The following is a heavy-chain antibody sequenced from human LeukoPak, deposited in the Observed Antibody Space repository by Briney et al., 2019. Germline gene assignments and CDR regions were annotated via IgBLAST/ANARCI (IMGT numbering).Heavy chain of an antibody. V-gene: IGHV4-38-2*02. CDR2: IYHSGST. D-gene: IGHD3-10*01. CDR1: GYSISSGYY. Sequence: SETLSLTCTVSGYSISSGYYWGWIRQPPGKGLEWIGSIYHSGSTYYNPSLKSRVTISVDTSKNQFSLKLSSVTAADTAVYYCASGSYYFIDYWGQGTLVTVSS. CDR3: ASGSYYFIDY. J-gene: IGHJ4*02.